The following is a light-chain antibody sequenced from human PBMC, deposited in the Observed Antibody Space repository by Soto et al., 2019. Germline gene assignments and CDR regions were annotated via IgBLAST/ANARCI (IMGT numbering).Light chain of an antibody. CDR2: GAS. CDR1: QNINRY. V-gene: IGKV1-39*01. CDR3: QQTFSTVWT. J-gene: IGKJ2*01. Sequence: DIQMTQSPSSLSTSVGDRVTITCRASQNINRYLNWYQQKPGKVPKLLSHGASNLQSGVSSRFSGSGFVTDFTLTISDLQPEDLATYYCQQTFSTVWTFGPGTKLELK.